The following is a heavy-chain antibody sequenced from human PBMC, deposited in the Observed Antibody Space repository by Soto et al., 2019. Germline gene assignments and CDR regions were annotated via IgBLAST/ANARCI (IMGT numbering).Heavy chain of an antibody. Sequence: QVQLQESGPGLVKPSETLSLTCTVSDDSSSSYKWSWIRQPPGRRLEWIGYIDSNGGTSYNPSLRSRVPISIDTSTKQFSLKRSSVTAADTAVYYCVRQGFGRLHGLVDVWGQGTTVTVSS. CDR2: IDSNGGT. CDR3: VRQGFGRLHGLVDV. J-gene: IGHJ6*02. D-gene: IGHD3-10*01. V-gene: IGHV4-59*08. CDR1: DDSSSSYK.